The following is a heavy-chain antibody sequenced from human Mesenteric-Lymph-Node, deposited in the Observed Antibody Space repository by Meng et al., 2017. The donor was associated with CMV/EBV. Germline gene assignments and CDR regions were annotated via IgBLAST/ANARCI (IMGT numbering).Heavy chain of an antibody. CDR1: GFIFSTYA. J-gene: IGHJ4*02. Sequence: GESLKISCAASGFIFSTYAMSWVRQAPGKGLEWVSLIYSDGSSTYHADSVKGRFTISRDNSKNTLYLQMNSLRAEDTAVYYCATQTDYWGQGTLVTVSS. CDR3: ATQTDY. CDR2: IYSDGSST. V-gene: IGHV3-23*03.